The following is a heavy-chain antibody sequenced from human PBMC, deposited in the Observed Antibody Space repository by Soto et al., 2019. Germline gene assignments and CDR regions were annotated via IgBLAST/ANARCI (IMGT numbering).Heavy chain of an antibody. D-gene: IGHD3-3*01. CDR3: ARGDFWSGYFHYYYYYMDV. V-gene: IGHV4-34*01. J-gene: IGHJ6*03. CDR1: GGSFSGYY. Sequence: QVLLQQWGAGLLKPSETLSLTCAVYGGSFSGYYWSWIRQPPGKGLEWIGEINHSGSTNYNPSLKSRVTISVDTSKNQFSLKLSSVTAADTAVYYCARGDFWSGYFHYYYYYMDVWGKGTTVTVSS. CDR2: INHSGST.